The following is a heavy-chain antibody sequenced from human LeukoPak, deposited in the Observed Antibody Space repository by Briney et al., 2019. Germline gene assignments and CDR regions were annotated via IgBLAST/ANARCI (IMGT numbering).Heavy chain of an antibody. Sequence: GGSLRLSCAVSGFIVSSTYMNWVRQAPGKGLEWVSVIFSSTSTYYADSVKGRFTISRDKSKNTLYLQMNRMRAEDTAVYYCAKCALGYCTGGSCRFDNWGQGTLVTVSS. CDR1: GFIVSSTY. V-gene: IGHV3-53*01. D-gene: IGHD2-15*01. J-gene: IGHJ4*02. CDR2: IFSSTST. CDR3: AKCALGYCTGGSCRFDN.